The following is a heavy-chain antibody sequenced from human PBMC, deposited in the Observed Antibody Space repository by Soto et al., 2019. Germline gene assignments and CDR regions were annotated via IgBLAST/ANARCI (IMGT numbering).Heavy chain of an antibody. CDR1: GVTFSSYA. J-gene: IGHJ4*02. V-gene: IGHV3-30-3*01. CDR3: ARDAGSSFDY. D-gene: IGHD6-13*01. Sequence: GGSLRLSCAASGVTFSSYAMHGVRQAPGKGLEWVAVISYDGSNKYYADSVKGRFTISRDNSKNTLYLQMNSLRAEDTAVYYCARDAGSSFDYWGQGTLVTVSS. CDR2: ISYDGSNK.